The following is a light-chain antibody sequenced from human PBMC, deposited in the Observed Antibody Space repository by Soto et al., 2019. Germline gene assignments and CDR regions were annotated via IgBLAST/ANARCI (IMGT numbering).Light chain of an antibody. CDR1: QSVSSN. Sequence: EIVMTQSPATLSVSPGERAALSCRASQSVSSNFAWYQQKPGQAPRLLIYGASTRATGIPARFSGSGSGTEFTLTISSLHSEDFAVYYCQQYNNWPYTFGQGTKLEF. CDR3: QQYNNWPYT. J-gene: IGKJ2*01. V-gene: IGKV3-15*01. CDR2: GAS.